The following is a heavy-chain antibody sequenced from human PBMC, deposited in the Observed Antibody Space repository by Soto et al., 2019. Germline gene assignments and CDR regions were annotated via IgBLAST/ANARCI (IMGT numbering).Heavy chain of an antibody. Sequence: SETLSLTCTVSGGSISSSSYYWGWIRQPPGKGLEWIGSIYYSGSTYYNPSLKSRVTISVDTSKNQFSLKLSSVTAADTAVYYCARHSNGGGWYLTTLYYYYGMDVWGQGTTVTVSS. CDR2: IYYSGST. J-gene: IGHJ6*02. CDR3: ARHSNGGGWYLTTLYYYYGMDV. D-gene: IGHD6-19*01. CDR1: GGSISSSSYY. V-gene: IGHV4-39*01.